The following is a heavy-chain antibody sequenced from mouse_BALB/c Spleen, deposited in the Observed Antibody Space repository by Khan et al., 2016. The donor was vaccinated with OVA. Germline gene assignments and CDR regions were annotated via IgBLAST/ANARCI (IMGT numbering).Heavy chain of an antibody. D-gene: IGHD2-2*01. CDR1: GYSFTTYY. Sequence: IQLVQSGPELMKPGASVKISCKASGYSFTTYYIHWVIQSHGKSLEWIGFIDPFSGGTTSNQKFKGKATLTADKSSSTAYIHLSNLTSEDSAVYYCTRHGYVAWFTYWGQGTLVTVSA. J-gene: IGHJ3*01. V-gene: IGHV1S135*01. CDR3: TRHGYVAWFTY. CDR2: IDPFSGGT.